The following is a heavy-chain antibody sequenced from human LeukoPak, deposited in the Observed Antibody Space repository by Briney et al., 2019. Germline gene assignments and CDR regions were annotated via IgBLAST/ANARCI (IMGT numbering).Heavy chain of an antibody. D-gene: IGHD2-8*01. CDR1: GFTFNTYD. V-gene: IGHV3-23*01. J-gene: IGHJ4*02. CDR2: VSGSGGST. CDR3: AKVRAPLWCKDY. Sequence: PGGSLRLSCAASGFTFNTYDMSWVRQAPGKGLEWVSGVSGSGGSTYYADSVKGRFTISRDNSKNTLYLQMNSLRAEDTAVYYCAKVRAPLWCKDYWGQGTLVTVSS.